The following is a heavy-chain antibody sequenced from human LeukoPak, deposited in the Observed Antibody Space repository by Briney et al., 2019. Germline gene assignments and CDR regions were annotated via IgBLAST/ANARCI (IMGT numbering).Heavy chain of an antibody. CDR2: FSAHNGDT. CDR3: ARDLARLLYYYDSSGYDY. CDR1: GYTFTSDG. V-gene: IGHV1-18*01. D-gene: IGHD3-22*01. J-gene: IGHJ4*02. Sequence: ASVKVSCKASGYTFTSDGMSFVSRAPGHRREWMGWFSAHNGDTNYAQKLQGRVTMTTDTSTSTAYMEQGRLRSDDTAVYYCARDLARLLYYYDSSGYDYWGQGTLVTVSS.